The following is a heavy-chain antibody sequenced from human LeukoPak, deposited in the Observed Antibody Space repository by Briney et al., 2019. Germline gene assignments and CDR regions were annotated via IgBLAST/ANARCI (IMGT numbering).Heavy chain of an antibody. D-gene: IGHD5-18*01. Sequence: GASVKVSCKASGYTFTGYYMHWVRQAPGQGLEWMGWINPNSGGTNYAQKFQGRVTMTRDTSISTAYMELSRLRSDDTAVYYCAREGQYSYGYHDYWGQGTLVTVSS. J-gene: IGHJ4*02. CDR2: INPNSGGT. CDR3: AREGQYSYGYHDY. V-gene: IGHV1-2*02. CDR1: GYTFTGYY.